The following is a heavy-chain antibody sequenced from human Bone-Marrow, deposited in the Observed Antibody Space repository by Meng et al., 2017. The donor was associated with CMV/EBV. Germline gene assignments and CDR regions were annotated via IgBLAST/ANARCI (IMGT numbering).Heavy chain of an antibody. Sequence: SVKVSCKASGGTFSSYAISWVRQAPGQGFEWMGGIIPIFGTANYAQKFQGRVTITTDESTSTAYMELSSLRSEDTAVYYCATTYYYDSSAFLLPRNWGQGTLVTVSS. CDR2: IIPIFGTA. V-gene: IGHV1-69*05. CDR1: GGTFSSYA. J-gene: IGHJ4*02. CDR3: ATTYYYDSSAFLLPRN. D-gene: IGHD3-22*01.